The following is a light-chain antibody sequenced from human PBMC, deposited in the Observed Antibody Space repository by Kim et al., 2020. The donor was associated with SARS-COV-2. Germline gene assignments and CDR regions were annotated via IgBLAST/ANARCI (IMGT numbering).Light chain of an antibody. J-gene: IGLJ2*01. CDR1: KLGEKY. CDR2: QDS. Sequence: PGQTDSITCAGDKLGEKYACWYQQKPGQSPVLVIYQDSKRPSGIPERFSGSNSGNTATLTISGTQAMDEADYYCQAWDSSTADVVFGGGTQLTVL. V-gene: IGLV3-1*01. CDR3: QAWDSSTADVV.